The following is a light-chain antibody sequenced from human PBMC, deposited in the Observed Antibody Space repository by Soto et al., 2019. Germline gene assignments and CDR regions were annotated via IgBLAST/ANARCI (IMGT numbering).Light chain of an antibody. CDR1: SSNIGSNT. V-gene: IGLV1-44*01. J-gene: IGLJ2*01. CDR2: SSN. CDR3: AAWDDSLNGVV. Sequence: HSVLTQPPSVSGTPGQRVTISCSGSSSNIGSNTVNWYQQLPGTAPKLLIYSSNQRPSGVPDRFSGSKSGTSASLAISGLQSEDEADYYCAAWDDSLNGVVFGGGTKLTVL.